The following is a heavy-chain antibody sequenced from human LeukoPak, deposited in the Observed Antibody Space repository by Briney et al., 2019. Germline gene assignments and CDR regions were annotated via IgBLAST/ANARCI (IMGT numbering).Heavy chain of an antibody. CDR3: ARVERRSEQLVQLYYFDY. D-gene: IGHD6-6*01. CDR1: GYSFTGYY. J-gene: IGHJ4*02. V-gene: IGHV1-2*02. Sequence: ASVKVSCKASGYSFTGYYMHWVRQAPGQGLEWMGWINPNSGGTNYAQKFQGRVTMTRDTSISTAYMELSRLRSDDTAVYYCARVERRSEQLVQLYYFDYWGQGTLVTVSS. CDR2: INPNSGGT.